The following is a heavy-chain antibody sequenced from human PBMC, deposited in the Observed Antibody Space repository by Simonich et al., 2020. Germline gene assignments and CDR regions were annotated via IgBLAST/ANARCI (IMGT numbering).Heavy chain of an antibody. CDR2: INPNSGRT. J-gene: IGHJ3*02. V-gene: IGHV1-2*02. D-gene: IGHD7-27*01. CDR1: GYTFTGYY. Sequence: QVQLVQSGAEVQKPGASVTVSCKASGYTFTGYYMHWVRLAPGQGLERMGGINPNSGRTNEGKKFQGKGTMTRDTTISTGYMEQSRLRSDDTAVYYCAKGPRWTGDDAFDIWGQGTMVTVSS. CDR3: AKGPRWTGDDAFDI.